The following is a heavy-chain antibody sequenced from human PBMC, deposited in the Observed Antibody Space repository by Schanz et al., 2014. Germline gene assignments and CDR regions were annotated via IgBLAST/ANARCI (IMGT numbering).Heavy chain of an antibody. CDR1: GGSISSGGYY. V-gene: IGHV4-31*03. J-gene: IGHJ5*02. CDR3: ARHLPGGYNNHGWFDP. Sequence: QVQLQESGPGLVKPSQTLSLTCTVSGGSISSGGYYWSWIRQHPGKGLEWIGYIYYSGSTYYNPSLKSRVPIPVATSKTPFSLKLRSVTAADTAVYYCARHLPGGYNNHGWFDPWGQGTLVTVSS. D-gene: IGHD4-4*01. CDR2: IYYSGST.